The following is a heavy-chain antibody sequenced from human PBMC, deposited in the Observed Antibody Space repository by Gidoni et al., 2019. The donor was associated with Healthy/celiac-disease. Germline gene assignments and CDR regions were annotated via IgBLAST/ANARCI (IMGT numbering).Heavy chain of an antibody. CDR1: GFTFSSYS. J-gene: IGHJ4*02. Sequence: EVQLVESGGGLVQPGGSLRLSCAASGFTFSSYSMNWVRQAPGKGLEWVSYIGSSSSTIYYADSVKGRFTISRDNAKNSLYLQMNSLRDEDTAVYYCARTHYYYDSSGYKGLSYYFDYWGQGTLVTVSS. CDR2: IGSSSSTI. D-gene: IGHD3-22*01. V-gene: IGHV3-48*02. CDR3: ARTHYYYDSSGYKGLSYYFDY.